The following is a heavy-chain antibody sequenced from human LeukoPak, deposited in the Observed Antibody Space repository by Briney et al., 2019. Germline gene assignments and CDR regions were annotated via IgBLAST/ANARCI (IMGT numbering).Heavy chain of an antibody. D-gene: IGHD6-19*01. Sequence: ASVKVSCKAPGYTFTGYYMDWVRQAPGQGLEWMGRINPNSGGTNYAQKFQGRVTMTRDTSISTAYMDLSRLRSDDTAVYYCAREDNLGSGSSPIDYWGQGTLVTVSS. V-gene: IGHV1-2*06. CDR2: INPNSGGT. J-gene: IGHJ4*02. CDR3: AREDNLGSGSSPIDY. CDR1: GYTFTGYY.